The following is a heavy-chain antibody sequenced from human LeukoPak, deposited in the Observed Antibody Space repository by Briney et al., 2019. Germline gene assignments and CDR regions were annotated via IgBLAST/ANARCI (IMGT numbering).Heavy chain of an antibody. V-gene: IGHV4-34*01. J-gene: IGHJ2*01. CDR1: GGSFSGYY. Sequence: SETLSLTCAVCGGSFSGYYWSWIRQPPGKGLEWIGEINHSGSTNYNPSLKSRVTISVDTSKNQFSLKLSSVTAADTAVYYCARTSVGVNWYFDLWGRGTLVTVSS. D-gene: IGHD1-26*01. CDR3: ARTSVGVNWYFDL. CDR2: INHSGST.